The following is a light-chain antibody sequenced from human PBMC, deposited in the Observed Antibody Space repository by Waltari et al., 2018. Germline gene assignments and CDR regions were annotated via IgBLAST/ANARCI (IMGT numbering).Light chain of an antibody. CDR2: WAS. V-gene: IGKV4-1*01. J-gene: IGKJ1*01. CDR3: QQYYGYPRT. CDR1: QTVLYSSNNKNY. Sequence: DIVMTQSPDSLAVSLGERATINCKSSQTVLYSSNNKNYLAWYQHKPGQPPKLLIYWASTRESGVPDRFSGSGSGTDFTLTISSLQPDDFATYYCQQYYGYPRTFGQGTKVEFK.